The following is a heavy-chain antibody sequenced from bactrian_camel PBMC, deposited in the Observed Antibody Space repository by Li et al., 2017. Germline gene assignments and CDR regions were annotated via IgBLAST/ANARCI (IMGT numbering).Heavy chain of an antibody. D-gene: IGHD3*01. CDR3: AAEDQAPWDMGWICNYNS. CDR1: QSTYRSIC. J-gene: IGHJ4*01. Sequence: HVQLVESWGGSVQAGGSLTLSCTASQSTYRSICMAWFRQAPGAKRETVATIDSNGVTKVADSVKTRFTASKDNDKKTWYLRMNNLKPEDTALYTCAAEDQAPWDMGWICNYNSWGQGTQVTVST. V-gene: IGHV3S53*01. CDR2: IDSNGVT.